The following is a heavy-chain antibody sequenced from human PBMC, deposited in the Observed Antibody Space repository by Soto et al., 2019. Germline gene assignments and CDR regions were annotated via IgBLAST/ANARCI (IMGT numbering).Heavy chain of an antibody. J-gene: IGHJ4*02. Sequence: WWSLRLCCAASGFTFSSYSMNWFRQAPGKGLEWVSSISSSSSYIYYADSVKGRFTISRDNAKNSLYLQMNSLRAEDTAVYYCARDGALRYFDWPPPGGQGTLVTVSS. D-gene: IGHD3-9*01. V-gene: IGHV3-21*01. CDR1: GFTFSSYS. CDR3: ARDGALRYFDWPPP. CDR2: ISSSSSYI.